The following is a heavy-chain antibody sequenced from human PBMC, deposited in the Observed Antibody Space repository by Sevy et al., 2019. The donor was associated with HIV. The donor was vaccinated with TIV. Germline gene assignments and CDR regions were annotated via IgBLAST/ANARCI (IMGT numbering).Heavy chain of an antibody. Sequence: GGSLRLSCAASGFTFRNYWMHWVRQAPGKGLVSVSYIHTDGSSSYYASYVKGRFTISRDNAQNTLYLQMNSLRAEDTAVYYCARAGIGDFWSGYYGIDHWGQGTLVTVSS. CDR3: ARAGIGDFWSGYYGIDH. CDR1: GFTFRNYW. D-gene: IGHD3-3*01. J-gene: IGHJ4*02. CDR2: IHTDGSSS. V-gene: IGHV3-74*01.